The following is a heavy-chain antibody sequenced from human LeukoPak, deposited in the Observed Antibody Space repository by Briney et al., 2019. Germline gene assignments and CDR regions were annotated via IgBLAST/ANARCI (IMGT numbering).Heavy chain of an antibody. CDR3: ARSNRITMVRGVEYYFDY. D-gene: IGHD3-10*01. Sequence: GRSLRLSCAASGFTFSSYGMHWVRQAPGKGLEWVAVIWCDGSNKYYADSVKGRFTISRDNSKNTLYLQMNSLRAEDTAVYYCARSNRITMVRGVEYYFDYWGQGTLVTVSS. CDR2: IWCDGSNK. CDR1: GFTFSSYG. V-gene: IGHV3-33*01. J-gene: IGHJ4*02.